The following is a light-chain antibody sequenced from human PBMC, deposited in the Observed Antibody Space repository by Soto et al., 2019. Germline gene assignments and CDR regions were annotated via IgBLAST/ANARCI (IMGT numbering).Light chain of an antibody. CDR3: QHSWT. CDR1: QSISSW. J-gene: IGKJ1*01. Sequence: DIQMTQSPSTLSASVGDRVTITCRASQSISSWLAWYQQKPGKAPKLLIYKASSLESGVPSRFSGSGSGTEFTLTISSLQPDDFATYYCQHSWTFGQGTKVDI. V-gene: IGKV1-5*03. CDR2: KAS.